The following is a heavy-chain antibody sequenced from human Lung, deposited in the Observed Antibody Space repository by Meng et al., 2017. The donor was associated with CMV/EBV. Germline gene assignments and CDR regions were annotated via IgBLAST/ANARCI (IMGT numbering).Heavy chain of an antibody. D-gene: IGHD3-16*02. J-gene: IGHJ4*02. Sequence: TYSLNWLLQAPGQGLEWIGLIHTDTGRPTYAQDFAGRFFFSLDIAVSTAYLQINGLRADDTAVYYCARTYDHRWRNHHYLDYWGQGTLVTVSS. CDR1: TYS. CDR3: ARTYDHRWRNHHYLDY. CDR2: IHTDTGRP. V-gene: IGHV7-4-1*02.